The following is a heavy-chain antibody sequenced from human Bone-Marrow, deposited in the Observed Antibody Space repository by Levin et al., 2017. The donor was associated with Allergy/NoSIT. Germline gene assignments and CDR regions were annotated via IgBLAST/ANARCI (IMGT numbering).Heavy chain of an antibody. CDR1: GYTFTGYY. J-gene: IGHJ6*02. CDR2: INPNSGGT. V-gene: IGHV1-2*02. Sequence: ASVKVSCKASGYTFTGYYMHWVRQAPGQGLEWMGWINPNSGGTNYAQKFQGRVTMTRDTSISTAYMELSRLRSDDTAVYYCARDAITMIVVVENYYYGMDVWGQGTTVTVSS. D-gene: IGHD3-22*01. CDR3: ARDAITMIVVVENYYYGMDV.